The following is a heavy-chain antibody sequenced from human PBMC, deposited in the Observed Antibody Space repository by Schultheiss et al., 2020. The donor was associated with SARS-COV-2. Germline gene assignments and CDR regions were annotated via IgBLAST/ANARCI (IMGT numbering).Heavy chain of an antibody. CDR1: GGTFSSYA. V-gene: IGHV1-69*13. CDR2: ITPGNGDT. J-gene: IGHJ4*02. CDR3: ATGLASTPFDY. Sequence: SVKVSCKASGGTFSSYAISWVRQAPGQGLEWMGWITPGNGDTKYSQKFQGRVTITADESTSTAYMELSSLRSEDTAVYYCATGLASTPFDYWGQGTLVTVS. D-gene: IGHD1-14*01.